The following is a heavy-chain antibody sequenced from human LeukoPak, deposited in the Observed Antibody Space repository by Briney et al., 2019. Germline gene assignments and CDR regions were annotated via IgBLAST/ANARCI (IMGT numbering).Heavy chain of an antibody. D-gene: IGHD4-17*01. CDR3: ARVPPTVTRFDGMDV. J-gene: IGHJ6*02. V-gene: IGHV3-21*01. CDR2: ISSSSSYI. Sequence: GGSLRLSCAASGFTFSSYSMSWVRQAPGKGVEWGSPISSSSSYIYYADCVRGRFTISRENANNSLYLQMNSLRAEDTAVYYCARVPPTVTRFDGMDVWGQGTTVTVSS. CDR1: GFTFSSYS.